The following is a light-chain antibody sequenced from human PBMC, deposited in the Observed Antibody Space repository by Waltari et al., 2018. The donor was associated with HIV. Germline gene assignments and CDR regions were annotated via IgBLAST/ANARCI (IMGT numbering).Light chain of an antibody. CDR3: CSHAGTSSFVI. CDR1: SSDAGDYKY. Sequence: QSALTQPRSVSGSPGQSVTISCTGTSSDAGDYKYVSWYQNHPGKAPKIIIDDVTERPSGVPDRFSGSKSGNTASLTISGLQAEDEADYFCCSHAGTSSFVIFGGGTKLTVL. CDR2: DVT. V-gene: IGLV2-11*01. J-gene: IGLJ2*01.